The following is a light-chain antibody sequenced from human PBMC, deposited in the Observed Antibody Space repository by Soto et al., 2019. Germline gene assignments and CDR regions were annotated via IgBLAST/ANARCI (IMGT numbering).Light chain of an antibody. V-gene: IGKV1-39*01. CDR2: EAS. J-gene: IGKJ1*01. Sequence: DIRMTQSPSSLSASVGDRVTIACRASQSIDTHLNWYQQHPGKAPNALIYEASNLQSGVPSRFSGSGSGTDFTLTISGLQPDDSATYYCHQTYSPPATFGQGTKVELK. CDR3: HQTYSPPAT. CDR1: QSIDTH.